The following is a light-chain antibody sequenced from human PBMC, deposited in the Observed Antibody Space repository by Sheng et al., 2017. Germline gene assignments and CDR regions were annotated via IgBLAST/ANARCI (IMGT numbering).Light chain of an antibody. CDR3: QQYNNWPRT. Sequence: DIVLTQSPATLSLSPGERATLSCRASQSVSSNLGWYQQKPGQAPRLVIFDASYRATGIPARFSGSGSGTEFTLTISSLQSEDFAVYYCQQYNNWPRTFGQGTKVEIK. V-gene: IGKV3D-15*01. CDR1: QSVSSN. J-gene: IGKJ1*01. CDR2: DAS.